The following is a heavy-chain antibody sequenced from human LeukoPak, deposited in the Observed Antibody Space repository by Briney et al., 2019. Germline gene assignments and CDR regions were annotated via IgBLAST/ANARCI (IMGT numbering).Heavy chain of an antibody. CDR1: GFTFDDYA. J-gene: IGHJ4*02. V-gene: IGHV3-9*01. Sequence: GRSLRLSCAASGFTFDDYAMPWVRQAPGKGLEWVSGISWNSGSIGYADSVKGRFTISRDNAKNSLYLQMNSLRAEDTALYYCAKDGGYSSGWPFDYWGQGTLVTVSS. CDR2: ISWNSGSI. D-gene: IGHD6-19*01. CDR3: AKDGGYSSGWPFDY.